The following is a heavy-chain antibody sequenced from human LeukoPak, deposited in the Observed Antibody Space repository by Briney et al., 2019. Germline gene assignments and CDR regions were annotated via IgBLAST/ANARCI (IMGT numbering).Heavy chain of an antibody. CDR1: GFTFSSYA. CDR3: AKFRESYMVVPNSGMDV. Sequence: PGGSLRLSCAASGFTFSSYAMSWVRQAPGKGLEWVSAISGSGGSTYYADSVKGRFTISRDNSKNTLYLQMNSLRAEDTAVYYCAKFRESYMVVPNSGMDVWGKGTTVTVSS. J-gene: IGHJ6*03. CDR2: ISGSGGST. D-gene: IGHD2-21*01. V-gene: IGHV3-23*01.